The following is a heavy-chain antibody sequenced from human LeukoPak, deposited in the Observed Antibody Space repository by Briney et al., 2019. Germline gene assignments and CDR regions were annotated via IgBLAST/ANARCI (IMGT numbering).Heavy chain of an antibody. V-gene: IGHV4-34*01. CDR3: PRGRGGKGPYRH. D-gene: IGHD2-15*01. CDR1: GGSFSGYY. CDR2: INHSGST. J-gene: IGHJ4*02. Sequence: SETLSLTCAVYGGSFSGYYWSWIRQPPGKGLEWIGEINHSGSTNYNPSLKSRVTISVDTSKNQFSLKLSSVTAADTAVYYCPRGRGGKGPYRHWGQGTLVIVSS.